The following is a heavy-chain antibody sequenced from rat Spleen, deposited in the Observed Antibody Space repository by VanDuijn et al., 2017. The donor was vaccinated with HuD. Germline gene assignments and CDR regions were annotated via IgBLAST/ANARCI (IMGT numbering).Heavy chain of an antibody. CDR1: GRTFSDYY. Sequence: EVQLVESGGGLVQPGRSLKLSCAASGRTFSDYYMAWVRQAPTKGLEWVAYISPSGGSTYYRDSVKGRFTVSRDNAKSTLYLQMDSLRSEDTATYYCARHRQLSSYYWYFDFWGPGTMVTVSS. CDR3: ARHRQLSSYYWYFDF. V-gene: IGHV5-27*01. D-gene: IGHD1-2*01. J-gene: IGHJ1*01. CDR2: ISPSGGST.